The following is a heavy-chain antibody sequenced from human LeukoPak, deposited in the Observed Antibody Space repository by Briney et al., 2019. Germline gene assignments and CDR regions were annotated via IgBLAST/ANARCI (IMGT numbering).Heavy chain of an antibody. V-gene: IGHV3-23*01. CDR2: VSGSGGST. CDR3: AKDLDIVATITGN. D-gene: IGHD5-12*01. Sequence: GGSLGLSCAASGFTFSSYAMSWVRQAPGKGLEWVSGVSGSGGSTYYADSVKGRFTISRDNSKNTLYLQMNSLRAEDTAVHYCAKDLDIVATITGNWGQGTLVTVSS. J-gene: IGHJ4*02. CDR1: GFTFSSYA.